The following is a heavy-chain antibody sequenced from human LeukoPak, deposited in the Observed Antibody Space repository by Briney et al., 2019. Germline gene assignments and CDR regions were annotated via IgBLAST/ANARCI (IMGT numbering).Heavy chain of an antibody. CDR3: ARDIATIVHQD. J-gene: IGHJ4*02. CDR1: GYIFTNYG. D-gene: IGHD1-26*01. V-gene: IGHV1-18*01. Sequence: ASVKVSCKTSGYIFTNYGISWVRQASGQGLEWMGWISAYNGNTNYVQKFQGRVTMTTDTSTSTIYMELRSLRSDDTAVYYCARDIATIVHQDWGQGTLVTVSS. CDR2: ISAYNGNT.